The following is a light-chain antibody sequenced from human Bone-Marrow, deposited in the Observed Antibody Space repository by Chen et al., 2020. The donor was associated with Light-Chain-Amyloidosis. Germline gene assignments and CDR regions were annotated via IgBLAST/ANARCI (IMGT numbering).Light chain of an antibody. Sequence: FMLPQPHSVSQSPGKTLLISCTPSSGSIATNYVQWYQQRPGSSPTTVIYEDDQRPSGVPDRFSGSIDRSSNTASLTSAGLKTEDEADYYCQSYQGSSQGVFGGGTKLTVL. CDR3: QSYQGSSQGV. J-gene: IGLJ3*02. V-gene: IGLV6-57*01. CDR2: EDD. CDR1: SGSIATNY.